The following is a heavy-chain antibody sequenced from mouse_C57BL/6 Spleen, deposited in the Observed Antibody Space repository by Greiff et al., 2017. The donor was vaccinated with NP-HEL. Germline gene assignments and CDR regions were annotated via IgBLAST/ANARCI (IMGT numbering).Heavy chain of an antibody. D-gene: IGHD1-1*01. CDR3: ARYPYYYFDY. J-gene: IGHJ2*01. Sequence: EVKLQESGGGLVQPGGSLSLSCAASGFTFTDYYMSWVRQPPGKALEWLGFIRNKANGYTTEYSASVKGRFTISRDNSQSILYLQMNALRAEDSATYYCARYPYYYFDYWGQGTTLTVSS. V-gene: IGHV7-3*01. CDR2: IRNKANGYTT. CDR1: GFTFTDYY.